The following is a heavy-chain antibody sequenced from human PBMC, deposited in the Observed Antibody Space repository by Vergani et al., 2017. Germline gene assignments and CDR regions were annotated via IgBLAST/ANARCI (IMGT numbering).Heavy chain of an antibody. D-gene: IGHD3-3*01. CDR2: IWYDGSNK. V-gene: IGHV3-33*01. J-gene: IGHJ4*02. CDR1: GFTFSSYG. CDR3: ARAGYDFWGGYQKYYFDY. Sequence: QVQLVESGGGVVQPGRSLRLSCAASGFTFSSYGMHWVRQAPGKGLEWVAVIWYDGSNKYYADSVKGRFTISRDNSKNTLYLQMNSLRAEDTAVYYCARAGYDFWGGYQKYYFDYWGQGTLVTVSS.